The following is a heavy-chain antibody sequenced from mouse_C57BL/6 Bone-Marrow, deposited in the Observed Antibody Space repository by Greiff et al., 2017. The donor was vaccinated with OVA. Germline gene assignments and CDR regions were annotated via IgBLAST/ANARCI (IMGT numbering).Heavy chain of an antibody. V-gene: IGHV1-55*01. D-gene: IGHD4-1*01. Sequence: QVHVKQPGAELVKPGASVKMSCKASGYTFTSYWITWVKQRPGQGLEWIGDIYPGSGSTNYNEKFKSKATLTVDTSSSTAYMQLSSLTSEDSAVYYCARGDLGWFAYWGQGTLVTVSA. CDR1: GYTFTSYW. CDR3: ARGDLGWFAY. CDR2: IYPGSGST. J-gene: IGHJ3*01.